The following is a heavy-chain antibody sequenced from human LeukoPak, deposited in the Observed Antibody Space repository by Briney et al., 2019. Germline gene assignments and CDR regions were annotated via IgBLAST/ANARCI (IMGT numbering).Heavy chain of an antibody. V-gene: IGHV1-18*01. J-gene: IGHJ4*02. Sequence: GASVKVSCKVSGYTLTELSMHWVRQAPGKGLEWMGWISAYNGKTNYGQKLQGRVAMTTDTSTNTAYMELRSLRSDDSAVYYCARDMYDISGRADYWGQGTLVTVSS. D-gene: IGHD3-22*01. CDR3: ARDMYDISGRADY. CDR1: GYTLTELS. CDR2: ISAYNGKT.